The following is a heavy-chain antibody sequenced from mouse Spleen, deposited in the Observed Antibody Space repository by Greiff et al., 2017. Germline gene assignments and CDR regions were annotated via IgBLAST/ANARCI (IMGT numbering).Heavy chain of an antibody. CDR2: IDPSDSYT. Sequence: QVQLQQPGAELVMPGASVKLSCKASGYTFTSYWMHWVKQRPGQGLEWIGEIDPSDSYTNYNQKFKGKATLTVDKSSSTAYMQLSSLTSDDSAVYYCAREGYNVRPVPYYAMDYWGQGTSVTVSA. CDR3: AREGYNVRPVPYYAMDY. J-gene: IGHJ4*01. V-gene: IGHV1-69*01. CDR1: GYTFTSYW. D-gene: IGHD2-2*01.